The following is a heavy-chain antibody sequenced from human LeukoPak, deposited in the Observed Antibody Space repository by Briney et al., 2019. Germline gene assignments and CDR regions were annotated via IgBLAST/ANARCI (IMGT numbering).Heavy chain of an antibody. J-gene: IGHJ6*02. Sequence: ASVTVSCKASGYTFTSYGISWVRQAPGQGLEWMGWISAYNGNTNYAQKLQGRVTMTTDTSTSTAYMELRSLRSDDTAVYYCARDQPSGNYYYGMDVWGQGTTVTVSS. CDR1: GYTFTSYG. V-gene: IGHV1-18*01. CDR3: ARDQPSGNYYYGMDV. CDR2: ISAYNGNT.